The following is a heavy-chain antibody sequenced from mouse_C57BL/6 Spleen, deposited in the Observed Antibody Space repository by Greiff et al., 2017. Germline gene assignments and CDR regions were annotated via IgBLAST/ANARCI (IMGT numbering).Heavy chain of an antibody. CDR1: GYTFTDYY. CDR3: ARARGYSNYVDY. CDR2: IYPGSGNT. J-gene: IGHJ2*01. D-gene: IGHD2-5*01. V-gene: IGHV1-76*01. Sequence: VHLVESGAELVRPGASVKLSCKASGYTFTDYYINWVKQRPGQGLEWIARIYPGSGNTYYNEKFKGKATLTAEKSSSTAYMQLSSLTSEDSAVYFCARARGYSNYVDYWGQGTTLTVSS.